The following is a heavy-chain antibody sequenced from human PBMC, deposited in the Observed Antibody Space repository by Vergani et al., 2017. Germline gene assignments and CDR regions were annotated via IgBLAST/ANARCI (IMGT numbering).Heavy chain of an antibody. V-gene: IGHV2-70*04. CDR2: IDWDDDK. D-gene: IGHD7-27*01. Sequence: QVTLKESGPALVKPTQTLTLTCTFSGFSLSTSGMRVSWIRQPPGKALEWLARIDWDDDKFYSTSLKTRLTISKDTSKNQVVLTMTNMDPVDTATYYCARSSNWGSTGFDYWGQGTLVTVS. J-gene: IGHJ4*02. CDR3: ARSSNWGSTGFDY. CDR1: GFSLSTSGMR.